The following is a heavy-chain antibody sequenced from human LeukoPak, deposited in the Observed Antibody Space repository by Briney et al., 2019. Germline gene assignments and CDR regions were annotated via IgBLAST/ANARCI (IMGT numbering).Heavy chain of an antibody. CDR1: GCSFTSYW. Sequence: GESLKISCTCSGCSFTSYWIGWVRQMRGKGLGWMGISYPGDADTRLSPVFQGQVTISAEKSISTAYLQWSSLKAADTAMYYCARTGSGVDYWGQGTLVTVSS. CDR2: SYPGDADT. CDR3: ARTGSGVDY. V-gene: IGHV5-51*01. D-gene: IGHD3-10*01. J-gene: IGHJ4*02.